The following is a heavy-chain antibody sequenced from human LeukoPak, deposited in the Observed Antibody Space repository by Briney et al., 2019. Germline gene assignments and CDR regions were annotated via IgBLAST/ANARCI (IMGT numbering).Heavy chain of an antibody. Sequence: ASVKVSCKASGYTFTSYAVSWMRQAPGQGLEWMGWVNGYNGNRDYAQKFQGRITMTKDTSTNIAYMELRSLRSDDTAVYYCASLALTMIRGVTYYYYGMDVWGQGTTVTVSS. J-gene: IGHJ6*02. D-gene: IGHD3-10*01. CDR1: GYTFTSYA. CDR3: ASLALTMIRGVTYYYYGMDV. V-gene: IGHV1-18*01. CDR2: VNGYNGNR.